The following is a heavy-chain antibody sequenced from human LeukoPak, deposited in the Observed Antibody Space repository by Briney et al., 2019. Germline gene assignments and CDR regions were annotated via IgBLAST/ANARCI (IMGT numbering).Heavy chain of an antibody. CDR2: IFYNGST. CDR1: GGSISSYY. V-gene: IGHV4-59*01. D-gene: IGHD7-27*01. J-gene: IGHJ4*02. CDR3: ARRPNWGPVFDY. Sequence: PSETLSLTCTVSGGSISSYYWGWIQQPPGKGLEWIGYIFYNGSTNYNPSLKSRATISIDTSKNQFSLNLSSVTAADTAVYYCARRPNWGPVFDYWGQGTLVTVSS.